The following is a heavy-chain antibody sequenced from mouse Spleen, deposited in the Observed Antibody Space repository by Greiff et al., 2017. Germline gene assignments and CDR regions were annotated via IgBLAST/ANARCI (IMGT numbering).Heavy chain of an antibody. CDR3: ARFGAYYYDGSYVYFDY. CDR2: IYPRDGST. V-gene: IGHV1-78*01. J-gene: IGHJ2*01. CDR1: GYTFTDHT. D-gene: IGHD1-1*01. Sequence: QVQLQQSDAELVKPGASVKISCKVSGYTFTDHTIHWMKQRPEQGLEWIGYIYPRDGSTEYNEKFKGKATLTADKSSSTAYMQLNSLTSADSAVYFCARFGAYYYDGSYVYFDYWGQGTTLTVSS.